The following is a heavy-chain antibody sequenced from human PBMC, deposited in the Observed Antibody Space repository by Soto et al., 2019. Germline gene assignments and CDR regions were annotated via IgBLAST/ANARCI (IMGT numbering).Heavy chain of an antibody. CDR1: GGSISTSNW. V-gene: IGHV4-4*02. D-gene: IGHD6-19*01. CDR3: ARSQTAVAAMGY. CDR2: FFHAGDT. J-gene: IGHJ4*02. Sequence: SETLSLTCAVSGGSISTSNWWNWVRQPPGKGLVWFGEFFHAGDTNYNPSLKSRVTLSLDKSRNHFSFQLTFVTAADTAIYYCARSQTAVAAMGYWGQGTLVTVSS.